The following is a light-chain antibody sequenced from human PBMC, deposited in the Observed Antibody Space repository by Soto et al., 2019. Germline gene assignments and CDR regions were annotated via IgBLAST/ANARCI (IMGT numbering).Light chain of an antibody. CDR2: DAS. CDR3: QQRSNWPPWT. Sequence: EIVLTQSPATLSLSPGERATLSCRASQSVSSYLAWYQQKHGQAPRLLIYDASNRATGIPARFSGSGSGTAFTLTISSLEPEDFAVDYCQQRSNWPPWTFGQGTKVEIK. V-gene: IGKV3-11*01. J-gene: IGKJ1*01. CDR1: QSVSSY.